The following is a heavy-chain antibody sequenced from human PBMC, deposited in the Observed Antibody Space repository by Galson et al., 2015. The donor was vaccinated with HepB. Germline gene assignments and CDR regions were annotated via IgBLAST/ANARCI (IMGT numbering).Heavy chain of an antibody. CDR1: GFTFSSYS. V-gene: IGHV3-21*01. J-gene: IGHJ5*02. Sequence: SLRLSCAASGFTFSSYSMNWVRQAPGKGLEWVSSISSSSYIYYADSVKGRFTISRDNAKNSLYLQMNSLRAEDTAVYYCARIDDYGDYEPWGQGTLVTVSS. CDR3: ARIDDYGDYEP. D-gene: IGHD4-17*01. CDR2: ISSSSYI.